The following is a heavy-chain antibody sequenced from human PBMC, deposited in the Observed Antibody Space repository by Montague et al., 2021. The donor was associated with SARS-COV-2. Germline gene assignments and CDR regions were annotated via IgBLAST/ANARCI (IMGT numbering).Heavy chain of an antibody. CDR1: GDSISTDNW. V-gene: IGHV4-4*02. J-gene: IGHJ6*02. CDR3: ARDTEVEIRTYSYYKMDV. CDR2: IYHTGST. D-gene: IGHD2-21*01. Sequence: SETLSLTCVVSGDSISTDNWWTWVRLPPGKGLEWVGEIYHTGSTKYKPSLKSRVSMSVDKSWNQFSLRLTSVTAADTAVYYCARDTEVEIRTYSYYKMDVWGLGTTVTVSS.